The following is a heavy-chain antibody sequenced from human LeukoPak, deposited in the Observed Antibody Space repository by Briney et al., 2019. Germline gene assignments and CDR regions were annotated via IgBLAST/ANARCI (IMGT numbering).Heavy chain of an antibody. J-gene: IGHJ3*02. V-gene: IGHV4-61*01. D-gene: IGHD5-12*01. Sequence: SETLSLTCTVSGGSISSSSYYWSWIRQPPGRGLEWIGYIYSSGSTNYNPSLKTRVTISVDTSKNQFSLKLSSVTAADTGVDYCARDWVDWRYSGYEGPGAFDIWGQGTMVTVSS. CDR1: GGSISSSSYY. CDR2: IYSSGST. CDR3: ARDWVDWRYSGYEGPGAFDI.